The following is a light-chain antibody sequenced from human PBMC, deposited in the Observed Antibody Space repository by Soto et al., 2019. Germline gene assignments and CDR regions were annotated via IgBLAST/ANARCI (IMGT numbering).Light chain of an antibody. CDR1: QTIGSW. CDR3: QHYNSYSEA. Sequence: DIQMTQSPSTLSGSVVVRVTITCRASQTIGSWLAWYQQKPGKAPKLLIYKASTLKGGVPSRFSGSGSGTEFPLTISSLQPDDFAAYYCQHYNSYSEAFGQGTKV. CDR2: KAS. V-gene: IGKV1-5*03. J-gene: IGKJ1*01.